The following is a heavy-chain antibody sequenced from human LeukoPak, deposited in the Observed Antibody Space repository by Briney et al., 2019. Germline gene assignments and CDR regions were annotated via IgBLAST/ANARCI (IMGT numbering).Heavy chain of an antibody. D-gene: IGHD3-3*01. CDR1: GFTFGDYA. CDR2: IRSNAYGGTT. CDR3: TAEITIFGVVIRDY. J-gene: IGHJ4*02. V-gene: IGHV3-49*03. Sequence: PGGSLRLSCTASGFTFGDYAMSWFRQAPGKGLEWVGFIRSNAYGGTTEYAASVKGRFTISRDDSKSIAYLQMNSQKTEDTAVYYCTAEITIFGVVIRDYWGQGTLVTVSS.